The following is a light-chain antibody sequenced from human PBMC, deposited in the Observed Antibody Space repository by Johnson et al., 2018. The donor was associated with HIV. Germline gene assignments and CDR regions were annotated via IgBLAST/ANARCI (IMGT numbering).Light chain of an antibody. CDR3: GTWDSSLSAGV. Sequence: QSVLTQPPSVSAAPGQKVTISCSGSSSNIGNNYVSWYRQLPGTAPKLLIYENNKRPSGIPDRFSGTKSGTSATLGITGLQTGDEADYYCGTWDSSLSAGVFGTGTEVTVL. V-gene: IGLV1-51*02. CDR1: SSNIGNNY. J-gene: IGLJ1*01. CDR2: ENN.